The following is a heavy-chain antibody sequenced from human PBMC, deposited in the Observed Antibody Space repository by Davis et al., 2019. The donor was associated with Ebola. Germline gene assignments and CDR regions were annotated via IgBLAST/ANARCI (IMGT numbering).Heavy chain of an antibody. CDR3: AREGGTYYYYYGLDV. V-gene: IGHV3-21*05. D-gene: IGHD3-16*01. CDR2: ITTRSDII. CDR1: GFTFRGYS. Sequence: GESLKISCVASGFTFRGYSMNWVRQAPGKGLEWISYITTRSDIIYYADSEKGRFTVSRDNAKNSLYLQMNSLRAEDTAVYYCAREGGTYYYYYGLDVWGKGTTVTVSS. J-gene: IGHJ6*04.